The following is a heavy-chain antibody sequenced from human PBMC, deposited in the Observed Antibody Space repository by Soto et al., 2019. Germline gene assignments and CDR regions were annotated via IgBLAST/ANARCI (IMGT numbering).Heavy chain of an antibody. CDR2: ISWNSGSI. CDR3: VRETGGTYDY. J-gene: IGHJ4*02. V-gene: IGHV3-9*01. D-gene: IGHD1-26*01. CDR1: GFTFGNYA. Sequence: GGSLRLSCAASGFTFGNYAMHWVRQAPGKGLEWVSGISWNSGSIGFADSVKGRVTISRDNAKNSLYLQLSSLRGDDTAFYYCVRETGGTYDYWGQGTLVTVSS.